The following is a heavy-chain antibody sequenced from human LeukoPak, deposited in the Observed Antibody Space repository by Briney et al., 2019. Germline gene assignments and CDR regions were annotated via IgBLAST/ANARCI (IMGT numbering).Heavy chain of an antibody. CDR2: IYTSGST. CDR1: GGSISSYY. D-gene: IGHD5-24*01. Sequence: PSETLSLTCTVSGGSISSYYWSWIRQPAGKGLEWIGRIYTSGSTNYNPSLKSRVTMSVDTSKNQFSLKLSSVTAADTAVYYCARFSDGYSLGGYYFDHWGQGTLVTVSS. J-gene: IGHJ4*02. CDR3: ARFSDGYSLGGYYFDH. V-gene: IGHV4-4*07.